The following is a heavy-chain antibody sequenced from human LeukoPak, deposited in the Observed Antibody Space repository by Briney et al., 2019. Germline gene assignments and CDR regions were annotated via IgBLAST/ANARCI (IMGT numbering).Heavy chain of an antibody. J-gene: IGHJ5*02. D-gene: IGHD3-3*01. CDR3: ARGISRITIFGVLHTAWFDP. Sequence: SETLSLTCTVSGGSISSSSYYWGWIRQPPGKGLEWIGSIYYSGSTYYNPSLKSRVTISVDTSKNQFSLKLSSVTAADTAVYYCARGISRITIFGVLHTAWFDPWGQGTLVTVSS. CDR2: IYYSGST. V-gene: IGHV4-39*07. CDR1: GGSISSSSYY.